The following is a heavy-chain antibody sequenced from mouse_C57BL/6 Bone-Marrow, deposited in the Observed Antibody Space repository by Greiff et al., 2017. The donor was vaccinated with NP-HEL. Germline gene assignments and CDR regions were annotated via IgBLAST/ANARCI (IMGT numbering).Heavy chain of an antibody. Sequence: EVQLQQSGAELVRPGASVKLSCTASGFNIKDDYMHWVKQRPEQGLEWIGWIDPENGDTEYASKFQGKATITADTSSNTAYLQLSSLTSEDTAVYYCTTDDKRNYWGQGTTLTVSS. D-gene: IGHD2-3*01. CDR2: IDPENGDT. CDR1: GFNIKDDY. V-gene: IGHV14-4*01. CDR3: TTDDKRNY. J-gene: IGHJ2*01.